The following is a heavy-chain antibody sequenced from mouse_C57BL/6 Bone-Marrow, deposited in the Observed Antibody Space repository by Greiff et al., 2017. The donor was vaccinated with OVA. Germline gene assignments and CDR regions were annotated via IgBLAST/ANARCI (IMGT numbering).Heavy chain of an antibody. Sequence: QVQLQQPGAELVKPGASVKLSCKASGYTFTSYWMRWVKQRPGRGLEWIGRIDPNSGGTKYNAKFKRKATLTVDKPSSTAYMQLSSLTSEDSAVYYFVLTTVVATRFDYWGQGTTLTVSS. J-gene: IGHJ2*01. D-gene: IGHD1-1*01. CDR3: VLTTVVATRFDY. CDR2: IDPNSGGT. V-gene: IGHV1-72*01. CDR1: GYTFTSYW.